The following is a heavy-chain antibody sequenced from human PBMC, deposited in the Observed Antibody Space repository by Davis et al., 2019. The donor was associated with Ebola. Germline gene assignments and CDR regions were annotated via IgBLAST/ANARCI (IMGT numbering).Heavy chain of an antibody. Sequence: GESLKISCDASGLTFSSYWMHWVRQAPGKGLVWVSRMNSDGSSTSYADSVKGRFTISRDNAKNTLYLQMNSLRAEDTAVYYCATWRGPYPRGYFDYWGQGTLAIVSS. D-gene: IGHD3-10*01. CDR1: GLTFSSYW. CDR2: MNSDGSST. V-gene: IGHV3-74*01. CDR3: ATWRGPYPRGYFDY. J-gene: IGHJ4*02.